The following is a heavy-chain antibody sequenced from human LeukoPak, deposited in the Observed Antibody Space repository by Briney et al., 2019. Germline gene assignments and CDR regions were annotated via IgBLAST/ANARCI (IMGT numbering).Heavy chain of an antibody. Sequence: GGSLRLSCAASGFTFSSYSMNWVRQAPGKGLEWVSRISASGTYIDYSDSVKGRFTISRDNAKSSLYLQMNSLRAEDTALYYCARGLGYCSSSQCSPGYYMDVWGKGTTVTVFS. J-gene: IGHJ6*03. CDR3: ARGLGYCSSSQCSPGYYMDV. CDR1: GFTFSSYS. CDR2: ISASGTYI. V-gene: IGHV3-21*01. D-gene: IGHD2-2*01.